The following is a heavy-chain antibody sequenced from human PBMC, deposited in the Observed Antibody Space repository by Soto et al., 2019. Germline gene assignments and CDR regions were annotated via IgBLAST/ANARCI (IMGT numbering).Heavy chain of an antibody. D-gene: IGHD2-21*01. CDR1: GFTFSSYV. V-gene: IGHV3-30*09. J-gene: IGHJ6*02. CDR2: ISYDGNNK. Sequence: HPGGSLRLSCAASGFTFSSYVVHWVRQAPGKGLEWVAVISYDGNNKYYADSVKGRFAISRDNSKDTLYLQMNSLRREDTAVYYCARGRKFHYFYYGMDVWGQGTTVSAP. CDR3: ARGRKFHYFYYGMDV.